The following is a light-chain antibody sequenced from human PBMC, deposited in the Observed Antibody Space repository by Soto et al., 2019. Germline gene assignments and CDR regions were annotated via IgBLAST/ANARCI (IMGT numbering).Light chain of an antibody. V-gene: IGKV3-11*01. CDR2: DAS. J-gene: IGKJ4*01. CDR3: QQRSNWPLT. Sequence: ESVLPQYNATLSLSQGPGXTPXCRPSQSVGSYLAWYQQKLGQAPRLLIYDASNRATGTPARFSGSGSGTDFTLTISTLEPEDFAVYYCQQRSNWPLTFGGGTKVDIK. CDR1: QSVGSY.